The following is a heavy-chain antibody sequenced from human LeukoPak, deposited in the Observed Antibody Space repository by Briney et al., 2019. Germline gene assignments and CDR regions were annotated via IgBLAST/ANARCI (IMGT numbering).Heavy chain of an antibody. D-gene: IGHD6-13*01. CDR2: IIPIFGTA. CDR1: GGTFISYA. J-gene: IGHJ4*02. Sequence: SVKVSCKASGGTFISYAISWVRQAPGQGLEWMGGIIPIFGTANYAQKFQGRVTITADESTSTAYMELSSLRSEDTAVYYCARGVAAAVYYLDYWGQGTLVTVSS. CDR3: ARGVAAAVYYLDY. V-gene: IGHV1-69*13.